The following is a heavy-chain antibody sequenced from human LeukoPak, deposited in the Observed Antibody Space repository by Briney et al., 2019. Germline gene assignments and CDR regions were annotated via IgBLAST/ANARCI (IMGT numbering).Heavy chain of an antibody. CDR2: ISGYNDNT. CDR1: GYTFSSYG. Sequence: GASVKVSCKASGYTFSSYGISWARQAPGQGLEWMGWISGYNDNTKYYAQKLQGRVTMTTDTSTSTAYMELRSLRSDDTAVYYCARDTKRSRARWENLGFDPWGQGTLVTVSS. J-gene: IGHJ5*02. D-gene: IGHD1-26*01. V-gene: IGHV1-18*01. CDR3: ARDTKRSRARWENLGFDP.